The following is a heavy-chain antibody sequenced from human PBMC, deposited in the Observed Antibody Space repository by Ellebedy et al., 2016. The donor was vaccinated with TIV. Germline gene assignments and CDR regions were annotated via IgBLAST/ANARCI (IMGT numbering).Heavy chain of an antibody. Sequence: SETLSLTXSVSGYSISRNYYWGWIRQPPGKGLEWFGSILHSGRVFYNPSLKSRVIISVDTSKNEFALDLSSVTAADTAIYYCGRVGPMTVVIGPIDHWGQGTLVTVSS. V-gene: IGHV4-38-2*02. CDR3: GRVGPMTVVIGPIDH. CDR1: GYSISRNYY. J-gene: IGHJ4*02. D-gene: IGHD2-21*01. CDR2: ILHSGRV.